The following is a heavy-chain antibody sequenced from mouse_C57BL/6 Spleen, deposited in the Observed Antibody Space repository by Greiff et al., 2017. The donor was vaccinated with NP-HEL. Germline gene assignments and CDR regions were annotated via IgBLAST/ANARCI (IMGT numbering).Heavy chain of an antibody. Sequence: EVMLVESGGGLVKPGGSLKLSCAASGFTFSSYAMSWVRQTPEKRLEWVATISDGGSYTYYPDNVKGRFTISRDNAKNNLYLQMSHLKSEDTAMYYCARERITTVVDYFDYWGQGTTLTVSS. J-gene: IGHJ2*01. CDR3: ARERITTVVDYFDY. CDR2: ISDGGSYT. V-gene: IGHV5-4*01. CDR1: GFTFSSYA. D-gene: IGHD1-1*01.